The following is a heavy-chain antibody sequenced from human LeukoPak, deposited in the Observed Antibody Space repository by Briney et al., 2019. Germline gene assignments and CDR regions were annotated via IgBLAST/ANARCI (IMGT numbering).Heavy chain of an antibody. J-gene: IGHJ6*03. CDR2: ISSNGGST. CDR3: AKNGILDDYYYYMDV. CDR1: GFTFSSYA. D-gene: IGHD1-14*01. V-gene: IGHV3-64*01. Sequence: VGSLRLSCAASGFTFSSYAMHWVRQAPGKGLEYVPAISSNGGSTYYANSVKGRFTISRDNSKNTLYLQMGSLRAEDMAVYYCAKNGILDDYYYYMDVWGKGTTVTVSS.